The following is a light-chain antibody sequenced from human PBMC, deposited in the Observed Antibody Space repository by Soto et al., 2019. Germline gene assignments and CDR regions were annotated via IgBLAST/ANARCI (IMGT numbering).Light chain of an antibody. J-gene: IGLJ3*02. CDR1: SSDVGRYNY. CDR2: EVR. Sequence: ALTQPASVSGSPGQSITISCTGTSSDVGRYNYVSWYQQHPGKAPKLMIYEVRNRPSGVSSRFSGSKSGNTASLTISGLQAEDEAEYYCNSYTSSTTWVFGGGTKLTVL. CDR3: NSYTSSTTWV. V-gene: IGLV2-14*01.